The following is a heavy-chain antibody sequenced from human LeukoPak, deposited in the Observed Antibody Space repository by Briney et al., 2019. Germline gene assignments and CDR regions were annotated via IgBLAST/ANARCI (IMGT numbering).Heavy chain of an antibody. CDR3: ARGLIYYGMDV. V-gene: IGHV3-30*04. Sequence: GGSLRLSCAASGFTFSSYAMHWVRQAPGKGLEWVAVISYDGSNKYYADSVKGRFTISRDNSKNTLYLQMNSLRAEDTAVYYCARGLIYYGMDVWGQGTTVTVSS. J-gene: IGHJ6*02. CDR2: ISYDGSNK. CDR1: GFTFSSYA.